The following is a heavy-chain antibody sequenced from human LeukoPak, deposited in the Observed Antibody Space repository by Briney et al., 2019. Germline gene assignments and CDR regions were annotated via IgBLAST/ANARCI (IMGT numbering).Heavy chain of an antibody. Sequence: KPSETLSLTCTVSGGSISSGGYYWSWIRQPPGKGLEWIGYIYHSGSTYYNPSLKSRVTISVDRSKNQFSLKLSSVTAADTAVYYCARGGWLRTRQNHWFDPWGQGTLVTVSS. CDR3: ARGGWLRTRQNHWFDP. CDR1: GGSISSGGYY. V-gene: IGHV4-30-2*01. D-gene: IGHD5-12*01. J-gene: IGHJ5*02. CDR2: IYHSGST.